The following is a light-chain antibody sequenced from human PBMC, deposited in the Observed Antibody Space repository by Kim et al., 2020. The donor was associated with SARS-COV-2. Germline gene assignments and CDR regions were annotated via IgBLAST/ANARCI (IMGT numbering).Light chain of an antibody. Sequence: SLGERATLSCRASQSVSDNLAWYQLKPGQAPRLLIYGASTRAIGIPARFSGSGSGTEFTLTISSLQSEDSAVYYCQQYDDWPPWTFGQGTKVDIK. CDR1: QSVSDN. V-gene: IGKV3-15*01. CDR2: GAS. CDR3: QQYDDWPPWT. J-gene: IGKJ1*01.